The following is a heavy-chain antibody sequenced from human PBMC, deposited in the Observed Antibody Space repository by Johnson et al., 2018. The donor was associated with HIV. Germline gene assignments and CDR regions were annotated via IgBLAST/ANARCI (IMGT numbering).Heavy chain of an antibody. V-gene: IGHV3-66*02. Sequence: EVQLVESGGGVVQPGRSLRLSCAASGFTVSSNYMSWVRQAPGKGLEWVSGINWNGGSTYYADSVKGRFTISRDNSKNTLYLQMNSLRAEDTAVYYCAKQLAGHDAFDIWGQGTMVTVSS. CDR3: AKQLAGHDAFDI. D-gene: IGHD6-6*01. CDR2: INWNGGST. CDR1: GFTVSSNY. J-gene: IGHJ3*02.